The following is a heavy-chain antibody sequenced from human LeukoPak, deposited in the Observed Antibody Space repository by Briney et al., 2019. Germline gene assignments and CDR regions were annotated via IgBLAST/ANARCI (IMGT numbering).Heavy chain of an antibody. D-gene: IGHD4-17*01. CDR2: ISWNSGSI. CDR1: GFTFDDYA. V-gene: IGHV3-9*01. Sequence: PGGSLRLSCAASGFTFDDYAVHWVRQAPGKGLEWVSGISWNSGSIGYADSVKGRFTISRDNAKNSLYLQMNSLRAEDTALYYCAKDIGKAATTVTFDYWGQGTLVTVSS. CDR3: AKDIGKAATTVTFDY. J-gene: IGHJ4*02.